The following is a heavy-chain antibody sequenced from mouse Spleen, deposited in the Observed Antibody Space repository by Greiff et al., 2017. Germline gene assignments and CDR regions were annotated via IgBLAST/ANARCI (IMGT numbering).Heavy chain of an antibody. J-gene: IGHJ4*01. CDR3: NAGGTTATRAMDY. CDR1: GFNIKDYY. D-gene: IGHD1-2*01. CDR2: IDPENGDT. V-gene: IGHV14-4*02. Sequence: EVKLVESGAELVRSGASVKLSCTASGFNIKDYYMHWVKQRPEQGLEWIGWIDPENGDTEYAPKFQGKATMTADTSSNTAYLQLSSLTSEDTAVYYCNAGGTTATRAMDYWGQGTSVTVSS.